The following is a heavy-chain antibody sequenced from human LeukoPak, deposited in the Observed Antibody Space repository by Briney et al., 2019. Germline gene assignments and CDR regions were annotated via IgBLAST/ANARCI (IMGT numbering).Heavy chain of an antibody. CDR2: VSSTSSFI. CDR1: GFTFSSYS. J-gene: IGHJ6*02. V-gene: IGHV3-21*01. CDR3: AREFGDSSGYNYYYYGMDV. D-gene: IGHD3-22*01. Sequence: GGSLRLSCAASGFTFSSYSINWVRQAPGKGLEWVSCVSSTSSFIYYADSVKGRFTISRDNAKNSLYLQMNSLRAEDTAVYYCAREFGDSSGYNYYYYGMDVWGQGTTVTVSS.